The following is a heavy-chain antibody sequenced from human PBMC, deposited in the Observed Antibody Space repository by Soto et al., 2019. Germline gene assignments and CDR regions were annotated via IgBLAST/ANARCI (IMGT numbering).Heavy chain of an antibody. V-gene: IGHV4-4*07. CDR1: GDPITSYF. Sequence: SEILSLTCTVSGDPITSYFWSWIRQPAGKGLEWIGHMFPGGTTSHNSSLKSRVSMSIDTSKNQFSLTLTSVTAADTAVYYCAITLSLFREGARQVHRYYWGRGSWVTVSS. CDR3: AITLSLFREGARQVHRYY. CDR2: MFPGGTT. D-gene: IGHD3-10*02. J-gene: IGHJ4*02.